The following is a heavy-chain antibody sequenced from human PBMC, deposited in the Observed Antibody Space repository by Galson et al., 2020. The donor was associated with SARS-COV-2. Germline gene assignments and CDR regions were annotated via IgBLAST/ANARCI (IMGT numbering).Heavy chain of an antibody. CDR2: INPNSGGT. Sequence: ASVKVSCKASGYTFTGYYMHWVRQAPGQGLEWMGWINPNSGGTNYAQKFQGRVNMTRDTSSSPAYMELSRLRSDDTAVYYCARDLRDFGHWGQGTLVTVSS. CDR3: ARDLRDFGH. CDR1: GYTFTGYY. V-gene: IGHV1-2*02. J-gene: IGHJ1*01. D-gene: IGHD3-3*01.